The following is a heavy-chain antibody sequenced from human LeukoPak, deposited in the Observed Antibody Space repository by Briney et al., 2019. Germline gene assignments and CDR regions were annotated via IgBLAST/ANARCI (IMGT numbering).Heavy chain of an antibody. CDR2: IYTSGNT. Sequence: PSETLSLTCTVSGGSISTTYLSWLRQPAGKGLEWIGRIYTSGNTNYNPSLKSRVSMSVDTSKNQFSLRLASVTAADTVLYYCARDPSSWYFDLWGRGTLVTVSS. J-gene: IGHJ2*01. V-gene: IGHV4-4*07. CDR1: GGSISTTY. CDR3: ARDPSSWYFDL.